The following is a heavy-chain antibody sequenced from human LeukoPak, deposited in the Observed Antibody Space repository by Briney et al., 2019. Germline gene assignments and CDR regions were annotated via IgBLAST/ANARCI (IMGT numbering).Heavy chain of an antibody. CDR2: IWYDGSNK. CDR3: ARDIVAVAGTHFDY. J-gene: IGHJ4*02. D-gene: IGHD6-19*01. V-gene: IGHV3-33*01. CDR1: GFTFSSYG. Sequence: GGSLRLSCAASGFTFSSYGMHWVRQAPGKGLEWVAVIWYDGSNKYYADSVKGRFTNSRDNSKNTLYLQMNSLRAEDTAVYYCARDIVAVAGTHFDYWGQGTLVTVSS.